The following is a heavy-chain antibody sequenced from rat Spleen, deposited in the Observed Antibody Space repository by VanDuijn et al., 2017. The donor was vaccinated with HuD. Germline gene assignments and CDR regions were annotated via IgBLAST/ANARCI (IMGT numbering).Heavy chain of an antibody. V-gene: IGHV3-1*01. CDR3: ASSILTTVATGDY. J-gene: IGHJ2*01. D-gene: IGHD1-8*01. Sequence: EVQLQESGPGLVKPSQSLSLTCSVTGYSITSNYWGWIRKFPGNKMEWMGYISYSGSTSYNPSLKSRISITRDTSKNQFFLQLNSVTTEDTATYYCASSILTTVATGDYWGQGVMVTVSS. CDR1: GYSITSNY. CDR2: ISYSGST.